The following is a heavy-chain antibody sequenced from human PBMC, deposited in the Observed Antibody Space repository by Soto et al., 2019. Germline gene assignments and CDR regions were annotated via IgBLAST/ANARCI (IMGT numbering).Heavy chain of an antibody. D-gene: IGHD6-19*01. CDR3: ARGHSSGWIDAFDI. V-gene: IGHV4-59*01. J-gene: IGHJ3*02. CDR1: GGSISSYY. Sequence: SETLSLTCTVSGGSISSYYWSWIRQPPGKGLEWIGYIYYSGSTNYNPSLKSRVTISVDTSKNQFSLKLSSVTAADTAVYYCARGHSSGWIDAFDIWGQGTMVTVS. CDR2: IYYSGST.